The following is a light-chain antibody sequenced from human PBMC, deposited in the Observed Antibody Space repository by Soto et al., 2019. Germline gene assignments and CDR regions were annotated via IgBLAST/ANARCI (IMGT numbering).Light chain of an antibody. J-gene: IGKJ1*01. CDR3: QQYGTSPQT. CDR2: GAS. V-gene: IGKV3-20*01. CDR1: QSVSTY. Sequence: EILFTQSPATLSLSPGERATLSCRASQSVSTYLGWYQQKNGQAPRLLIYGASSRATGIPDRFSGRGSGTDFTLSISRLETEDFEVPYCQQYGTSPQTFGQGTKVDIK.